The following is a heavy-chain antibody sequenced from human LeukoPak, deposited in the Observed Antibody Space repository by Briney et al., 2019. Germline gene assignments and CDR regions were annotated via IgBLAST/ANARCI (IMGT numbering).Heavy chain of an antibody. CDR1: GFTFDDYA. D-gene: IGHD6-13*01. V-gene: IGHV3-9*01. Sequence: GRSLRLSCAASGFTFDDYAMHWVRQAPGKGLEWVSGISWNSAYIGYADSVKGRFTISRDNAKNSLYLQMNSLRAEDTALYYCAKGGIHRGYYCYYMDVWGRGTTVTISS. J-gene: IGHJ6*03. CDR3: AKGGIHRGYYCYYMDV. CDR2: ISWNSAYI.